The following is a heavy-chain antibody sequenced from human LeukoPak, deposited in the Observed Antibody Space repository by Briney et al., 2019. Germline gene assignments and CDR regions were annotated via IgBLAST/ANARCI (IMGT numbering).Heavy chain of an antibody. J-gene: IGHJ4*02. D-gene: IGHD1-26*01. CDR2: ISRSGSVI. CDR1: GFTFSTYT. Sequence: PGGSLRLSCAASGFTFSTYTMTWVRQAPGKGLEWVSSISRSGSVIYYADSVKGRFTISRDNAKNSLYLQMNSLRAEDTAVYYCARDRLVGGSDHHPLGYRGQGTLVTVSS. V-gene: IGHV3-21*01. CDR3: ARDRLVGGSDHHPLGY.